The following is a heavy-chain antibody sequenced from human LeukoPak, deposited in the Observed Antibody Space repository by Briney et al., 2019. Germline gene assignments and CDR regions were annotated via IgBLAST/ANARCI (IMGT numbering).Heavy chain of an antibody. Sequence: PSETLSLXCAVSGYSITSGYYWAWIRQPPGKGLEWIGNIYHSGSTYYNASLKSRVTISVDTSKNQFSLKLSSVTAADTAVYYCARRYSNYFFDYWGQGTLVTVSS. CDR2: IYHSGST. CDR1: GYSITSGYY. J-gene: IGHJ4*02. D-gene: IGHD4-11*01. CDR3: ARRYSNYFFDY. V-gene: IGHV4-38-2*01.